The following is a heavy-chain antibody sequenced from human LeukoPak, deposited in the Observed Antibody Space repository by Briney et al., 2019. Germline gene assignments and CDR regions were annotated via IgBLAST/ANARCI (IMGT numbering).Heavy chain of an antibody. CDR3: ARGRVDTATSARIDY. D-gene: IGHD5-18*01. Sequence: SETLSLTCAVSGVSISDSFWTWIRQPAGKGLEWIGRFHASGSTNYNPSLKSRVTMSVDTSKNHFSLRLASVTAADTAVYYCARGRVDTATSARIDYWGQGTLVTVSS. V-gene: IGHV4-4*07. J-gene: IGHJ4*02. CDR2: FHASGST. CDR1: GVSISDSF.